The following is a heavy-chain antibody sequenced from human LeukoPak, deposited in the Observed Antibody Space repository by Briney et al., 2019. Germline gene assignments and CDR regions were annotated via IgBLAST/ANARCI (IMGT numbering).Heavy chain of an antibody. CDR2: ISGSGGST. Sequence: GGSLRLSCAASGFTFSSYAMSWVRQAPGKGLEWVSAISGSGGSTNYADSVKGRFTISRDNSKNTLYLQMNSLKGDDTAVYYCAKDSAFYYIDVWGKGTTVIISS. CDR3: AKDSAFYYIDV. CDR1: GFTFSSYA. V-gene: IGHV3-23*01. D-gene: IGHD3-10*01. J-gene: IGHJ6*03.